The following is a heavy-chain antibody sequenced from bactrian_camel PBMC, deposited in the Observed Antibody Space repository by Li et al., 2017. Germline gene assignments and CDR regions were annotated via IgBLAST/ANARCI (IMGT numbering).Heavy chain of an antibody. J-gene: IGHJ4*01. CDR1: GYSVSTGY. CDR3: AASYCSADVGAYCSRSDKFVY. Sequence: QLVESGGGSVQAGGSLRLSCAASGYSVSTGYMAWFRQAPGKEREGVAAIDTAGAPTYTYAVAGRFTISKDNVKNTLYLQMNTLKPDDTDTYICAASYCSADVGAYCSRSDKFVYWGRGTQVTVS. V-gene: IGHV3S28*01. CDR2: IDTAGAP. D-gene: IGHD3*01.